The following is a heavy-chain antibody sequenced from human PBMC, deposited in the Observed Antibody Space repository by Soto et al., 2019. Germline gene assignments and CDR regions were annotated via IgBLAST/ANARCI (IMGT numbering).Heavy chain of an antibody. D-gene: IGHD4-17*01. CDR1: GFTFSNYS. J-gene: IGHJ5*01. CDR3: ARSRGSGDPNWFDP. Sequence: EVQLVESGGGLVQPGGSLRLSCAASGFTFSNYSMNWVRQAPGKGLEWVSYISTGSSTIYYADSVKGRFTVSRDNAKNSLSLQMNSLRDEDTAVYYCARSRGSGDPNWFDPWGQGTLVTVSS. V-gene: IGHV3-48*02. CDR2: ISTGSSTI.